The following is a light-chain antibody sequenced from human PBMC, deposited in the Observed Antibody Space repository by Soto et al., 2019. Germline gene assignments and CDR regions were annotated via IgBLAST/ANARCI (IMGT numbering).Light chain of an antibody. Sequence: IQLSQSPSSLSASVGDRVTITCRASQTISNWLAWYQHRPGKAPRLLIYGASNLESGAPSRFSGSGSGTEFTLTISSLQPDDFATYYCQQYKTSSRVFGQGTKVDIK. CDR1: QTISNW. V-gene: IGKV1-5*01. J-gene: IGKJ1*01. CDR2: GAS. CDR3: QQYKTSSRV.